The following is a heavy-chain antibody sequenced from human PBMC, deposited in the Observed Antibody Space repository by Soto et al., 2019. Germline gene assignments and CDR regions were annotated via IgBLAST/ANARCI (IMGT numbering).Heavy chain of an antibody. J-gene: IGHJ4*02. CDR1: GGTFSSYA. CDR3: AKDQSRVPMIVVVITTSFDY. CDR2: IIPIFGTA. V-gene: IGHV1-69*13. Sequence: SVKVSCKASGGTFSSYAISWVRQAPGQGLEWMGGIIPIFGTANYAQKFQGRVTITADESTSTAYMELSSLRSEDTAVYYCAKDQSRVPMIVVVITTSFDYWGQGTLVTVSS. D-gene: IGHD3-22*01.